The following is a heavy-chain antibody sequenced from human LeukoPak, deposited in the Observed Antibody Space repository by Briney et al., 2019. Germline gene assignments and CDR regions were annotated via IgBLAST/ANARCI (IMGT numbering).Heavy chain of an antibody. J-gene: IGHJ5*02. CDR2: IIPIFGTA. D-gene: IGHD6-13*01. Sequence: SVKVSCKASGGTFSSYGIIWVRQAPGQGLEWMGGIIPIFGTANYAQKFQGRVTITTDESTSTAYMELSSLRSEDTAVYYCASINSSSWFGYWFDPWGQGTLVTVSS. V-gene: IGHV1-69*05. CDR3: ASINSSSWFGYWFDP. CDR1: GGTFSSYG.